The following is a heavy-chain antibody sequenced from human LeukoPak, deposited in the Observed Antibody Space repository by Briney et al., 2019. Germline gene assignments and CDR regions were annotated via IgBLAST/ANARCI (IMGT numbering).Heavy chain of an antibody. CDR2: IHSNGYT. CDR3: TKREGPMSGSYDYFDP. Sequence: MASETLSLTCTVSGGSISGYYWSWIRQPPGQGLEWIAYIHSNGYTNYNPSLKSRVTISVDTSKNQFSLKVTSVTAADTVMYYCTKREGPMSGSYDYFDPWGQGTLVTVS. CDR1: GGSISGYY. J-gene: IGHJ5*02. D-gene: IGHD1-26*01. V-gene: IGHV4-4*09.